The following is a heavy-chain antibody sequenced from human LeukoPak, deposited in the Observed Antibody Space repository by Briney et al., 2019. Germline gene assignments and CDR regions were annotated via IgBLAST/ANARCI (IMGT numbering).Heavy chain of an antibody. CDR2: IHYSGST. CDR1: GGSMSSYY. V-gene: IGHV4-59*08. J-gene: IGHJ5*02. Sequence: SETLSLTCTVSGGSMSSYYWSWIRQPPGKGLEWIGYIHYSGSTNHNPSLKSRVTISVDTSKNQFSLKLSSVTAADTAVYYCARMGYCSGGSCYANWFDPWGQGTLVTVSS. CDR3: ARMGYCSGGSCYANWFDP. D-gene: IGHD2-15*01.